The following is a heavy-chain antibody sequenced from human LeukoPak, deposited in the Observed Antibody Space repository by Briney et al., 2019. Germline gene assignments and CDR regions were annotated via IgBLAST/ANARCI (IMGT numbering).Heavy chain of an antibody. CDR3: ATYSSGMAYDYFDY. V-gene: IGHV5-51*01. J-gene: IGHJ4*02. D-gene: IGHD3-10*01. Sequence: GGSLKISCKGSGYSFTSFWIGWVRQMPGKGLEWMGIIYPGDSDTRYSPSFQGQVTISADKSINTAYLQWSSLKASDTAMYYCATYSSGMAYDYFDYWGQGTLVTVSS. CDR2: IYPGDSDT. CDR1: GYSFTSFW.